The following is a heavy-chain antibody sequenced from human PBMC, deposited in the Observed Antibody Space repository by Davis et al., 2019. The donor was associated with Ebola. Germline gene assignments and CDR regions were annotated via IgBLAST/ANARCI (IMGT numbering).Heavy chain of an antibody. V-gene: IGHV4-59*08. Sequence: SETLSLTCTVSGGSLYGYFWSWIRQAPGKTLEYIGNIYYIGGTNYNPSLKSRATISLDTANNRFHLSLKSVTAADTAVYYCASTYGDYAPYYYYGMDVWGQGTTVTVSS. J-gene: IGHJ6*02. CDR1: GGSLYGYF. CDR2: IYYIGGT. D-gene: IGHD4-17*01. CDR3: ASTYGDYAPYYYYGMDV.